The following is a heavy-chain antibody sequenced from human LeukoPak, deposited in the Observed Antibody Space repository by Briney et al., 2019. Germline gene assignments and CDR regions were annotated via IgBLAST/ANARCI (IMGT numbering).Heavy chain of an antibody. CDR2: IYPGDSDT. CDR3: ASTYYGGLPVY. CDR1: GYIFTSYW. V-gene: IGHV5-51*01. J-gene: IGHJ4*02. D-gene: IGHD4-23*01. Sequence: GESLKIACKGSGYIFTSYWIGWVRQMPGKGLEWVGCIYPGDSDTRYSPSFQGQVTISADKYISTAYLQWSSLKASDTAMYYCASTYYGGLPVYWRQGTLDSVPS.